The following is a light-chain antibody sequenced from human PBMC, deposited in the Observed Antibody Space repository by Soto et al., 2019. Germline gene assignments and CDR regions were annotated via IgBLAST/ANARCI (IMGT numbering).Light chain of an antibody. J-gene: IGLJ2*01. Sequence: QSALTQPASVSGSPGQSITISCTGTSSDVGIYNYVSWYQQHPGKAPKLMIYEVSNRPSGVSNRFSGSKSGNTASLTISGLQAEDEADYYCISYTTSTTLVVFGGGTKVTVL. CDR2: EVS. V-gene: IGLV2-14*01. CDR3: ISYTTSTTLVV. CDR1: SSDVGIYNY.